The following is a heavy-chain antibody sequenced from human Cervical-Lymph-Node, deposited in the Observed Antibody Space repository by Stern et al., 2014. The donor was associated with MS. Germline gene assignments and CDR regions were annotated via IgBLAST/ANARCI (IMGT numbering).Heavy chain of an antibody. CDR2: ITPLFGTT. J-gene: IGHJ4*02. V-gene: IGHV1-69*01. Sequence: QVQLGQSGAEVKKPGSSMKVSCRASGDTFSSFDIIWVRQAPGHGLELLGGITPLFGTTNYAQKFQGRVTIIADESTSTAYLELNSLKSEDTAVYYCARHQGGIAANWGQGTLVTVSS. D-gene: IGHD6-13*01. CDR3: ARHQGGIAAN. CDR1: GDTFSSFD.